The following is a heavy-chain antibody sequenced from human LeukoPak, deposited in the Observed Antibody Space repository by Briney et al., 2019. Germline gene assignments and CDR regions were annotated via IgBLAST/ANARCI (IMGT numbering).Heavy chain of an antibody. CDR2: IYYSGST. V-gene: IGHV4-39*07. J-gene: IGHJ4*02. CDR1: GGSISSSSYY. CDR3: ARARITIFGVVMPFDY. Sequence: PSETLSLTCTVSGGSISSSSYYWGWIRQPPGKGLEWIGSIYYSGSTYYNPSLKSRVTISVDTSKNQFSLKLSSVTAADTAVYYCARARITIFGVVMPFDYWGQGTLVTVSS. D-gene: IGHD3-3*01.